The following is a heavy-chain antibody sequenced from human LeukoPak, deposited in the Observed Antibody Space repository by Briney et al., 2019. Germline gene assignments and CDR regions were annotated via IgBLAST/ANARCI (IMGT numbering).Heavy chain of an antibody. CDR1: GFTFSSYA. J-gene: IGHJ6*02. D-gene: IGHD3-3*01. Sequence: GGSLRLSCAASGFTFSSYAMSWVRQAPGKGLEWVSAISGSGGSTYYADSVKGRFTISRDNSKNTLYLQMNSLRAEDTAVYYCARETRSTIFGVVIGDYYYYGMDVWGQGTTVTVSS. CDR2: ISGSGGST. V-gene: IGHV3-23*01. CDR3: ARETRSTIFGVVIGDYYYYGMDV.